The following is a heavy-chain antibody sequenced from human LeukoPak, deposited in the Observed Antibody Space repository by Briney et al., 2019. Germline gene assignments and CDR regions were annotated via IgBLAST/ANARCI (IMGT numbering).Heavy chain of an antibody. V-gene: IGHV1-8*03. Sequence: ASVKVSCKASGHTFTSYDINWVRQATGQGLEWMGWMNPNSGNTGYAQKFQGRVTITRNTSISTAYMELSSLRSEDTAVYYCARGSTYDFWSGYPNWFDPWGQGTLVTVSS. CDR1: GHTFTSYD. J-gene: IGHJ5*02. CDR3: ARGSTYDFWSGYPNWFDP. D-gene: IGHD3-3*01. CDR2: MNPNSGNT.